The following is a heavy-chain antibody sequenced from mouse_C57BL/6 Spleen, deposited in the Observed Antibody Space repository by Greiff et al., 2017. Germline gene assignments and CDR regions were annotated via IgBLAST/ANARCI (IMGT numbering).Heavy chain of an antibody. D-gene: IGHD1-1*02. V-gene: IGHV1-69*01. CDR1: GYTFTSYW. CDR2: IDPSDSYT. CDR3: ASPLWSDWYFDV. Sequence: QVQLKQPGAELVMPGASVKLSCKASGYTFTSYWMHWVKQRPGQGLEWIGEIDPSDSYTNYNQKFKGKSTLTVDKSSSTAYMQLSSLTSEDSAVYYCASPLWSDWYFDVWGTGTTVTVSS. J-gene: IGHJ1*03.